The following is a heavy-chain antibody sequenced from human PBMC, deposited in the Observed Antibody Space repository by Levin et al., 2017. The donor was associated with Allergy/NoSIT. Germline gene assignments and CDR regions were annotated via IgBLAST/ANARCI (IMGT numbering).Heavy chain of an antibody. CDR1: GFSFSDYY. CDR2: VDYSAGII. Sequence: GESLKISCAASGFSFSDYYMSWIRQAPGKGLEWVSSVDYSAGIIHYADSLKGRFTISRDNAKNSLYLQMNSLRAEDTAMYYCATCSSGWYYFDYWGQGTLVTVSS. V-gene: IGHV3-11*01. CDR3: ATCSSGWYYFDY. J-gene: IGHJ4*02. D-gene: IGHD6-19*01.